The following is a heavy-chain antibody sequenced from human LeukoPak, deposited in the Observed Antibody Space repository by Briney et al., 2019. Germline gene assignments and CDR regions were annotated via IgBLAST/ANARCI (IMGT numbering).Heavy chain of an antibody. J-gene: IGHJ3*02. CDR3: ARANYYDSIGDAFDI. CDR1: GHPFTGYF. CDR2: INPNSGGT. V-gene: IGHV1-2*04. D-gene: IGHD3-22*01. Sequence: ASVKVSCKASGHPFTGYFIHWVRQAPGLGLEWMGWINPNSGGTNYAQKFQGWVTMTRDTSINTAYMELSSLKSDDTAVYYCARANYYDSIGDAFDIWGQGTMVTVSS.